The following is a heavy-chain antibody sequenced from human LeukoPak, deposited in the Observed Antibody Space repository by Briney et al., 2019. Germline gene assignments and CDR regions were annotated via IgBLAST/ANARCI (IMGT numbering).Heavy chain of an antibody. CDR2: IYYSGST. CDR1: GGSISSYY. Sequence: SETLSLACTVSGGSISSYYWSWIRQPPGKGLEWIGYIYYSGSTNYNPSLKSRVTISVDTSKSQFCLKLSSVTAADTAVYYCARLMYYYDSSGYYLDYWGQGTLVTVSS. D-gene: IGHD3-22*01. CDR3: ARLMYYYDSSGYYLDY. V-gene: IGHV4-59*01. J-gene: IGHJ4*02.